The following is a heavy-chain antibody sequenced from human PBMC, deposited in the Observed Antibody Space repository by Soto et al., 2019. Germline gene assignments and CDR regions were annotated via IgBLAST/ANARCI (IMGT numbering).Heavy chain of an antibody. Sequence: ASVKVSCKASGYTFTCYYMHWVRQTPGQGLEWMGWINPNSGGTNYAQKFQGWVTMTRDTSISTAYMELSRLRSDDTAVYYCARDKGSRYCSSTSCYIYYYGMDVWGQGTTVTVSS. J-gene: IGHJ6*02. CDR2: INPNSGGT. V-gene: IGHV1-2*04. CDR3: ARDKGSRYCSSTSCYIYYYGMDV. D-gene: IGHD2-2*02. CDR1: GYTFTCYY.